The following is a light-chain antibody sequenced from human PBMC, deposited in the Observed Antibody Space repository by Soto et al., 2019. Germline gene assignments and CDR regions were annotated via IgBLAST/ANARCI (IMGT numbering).Light chain of an antibody. CDR2: EAS. J-gene: IGKJ5*01. CDR1: QSVSSSTY. Sequence: DIVLTQSPGTLSLSPGERATLSWVAIQSVSSSTYLAWYQQKPVQAPRLLIDEASRRATGIPDRFSGSGSGTDFTLTISRLEPEDFALYYCQQYGSSPITFGQGTRLEIK. CDR3: QQYGSSPIT. V-gene: IGKV3-20*01.